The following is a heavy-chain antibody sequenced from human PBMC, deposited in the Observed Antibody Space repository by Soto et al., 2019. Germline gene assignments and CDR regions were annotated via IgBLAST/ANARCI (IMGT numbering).Heavy chain of an antibody. Sequence: QVQLVQSGAEVKKPGASVKVSCKASGYTFSSYAITWVRQAPGQGLEWMAWISAYSGNTNYAQKFQGRVTMTTDTSTSTAYMELRSMSSDDTAVYYCARDSPASDYWGQGTLVTVSS. J-gene: IGHJ4*02. CDR2: ISAYSGNT. V-gene: IGHV1-18*01. CDR1: GYTFSSYA. CDR3: ARDSPASDY.